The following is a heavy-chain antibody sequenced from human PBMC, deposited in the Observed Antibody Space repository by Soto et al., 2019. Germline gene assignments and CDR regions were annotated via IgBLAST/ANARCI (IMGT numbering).Heavy chain of an antibody. V-gene: IGHV3-21*01. CDR2: ISSSSSYI. Sequence: GGSLRLSCAASGFTFSSYSMNWVRQAPGKGLEWVSSISSSSSYIYYADSVKGRVTISRDNAKNSLYLQMNSLRAEDTAVYYCARDKGGEDNWNFSYYYYGMDVWGQGTTVTVSS. D-gene: IGHD1-7*01. CDR1: GFTFSSYS. J-gene: IGHJ6*02. CDR3: ARDKGGEDNWNFSYYYYGMDV.